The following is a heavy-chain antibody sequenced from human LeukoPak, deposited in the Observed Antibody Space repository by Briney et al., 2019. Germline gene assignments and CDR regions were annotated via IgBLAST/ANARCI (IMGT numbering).Heavy chain of an antibody. CDR2: IYYSGST. CDR3: ASEGRYWFDP. V-gene: IGHV4-39*01. D-gene: IGHD1-14*01. J-gene: IGHJ5*02. CDR1: GGSISSSSYY. Sequence: PSETLSLTCTVSGGSISSSSYYWGWIRQPPGKGLEWIGSIYYSGSTYYNPSLKSRVTRSVDTSKNQFSLKLSSVTAADTAVYYCASEGRYWFDPWGQGTLVTVSS.